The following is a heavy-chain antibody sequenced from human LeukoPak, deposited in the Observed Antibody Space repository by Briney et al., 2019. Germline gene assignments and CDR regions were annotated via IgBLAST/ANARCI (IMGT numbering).Heavy chain of an antibody. Sequence: GGSLRLYCAASGFTFSSYAMSWVRQAPGKGLEWVLAISGSGGSTYYADSVKGRFTIPRDNSKNTLYLQMNSLRAEDTAVYYCAKLIAVGDYDYWGQGTLVTVSS. J-gene: IGHJ4*02. CDR1: GFTFSSYA. CDR3: AKLIAVGDYDY. V-gene: IGHV3-23*01. CDR2: ISGSGGST. D-gene: IGHD3-10*01.